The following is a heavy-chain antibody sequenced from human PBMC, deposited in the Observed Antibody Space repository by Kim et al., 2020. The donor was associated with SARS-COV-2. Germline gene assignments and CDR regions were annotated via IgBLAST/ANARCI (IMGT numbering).Heavy chain of an antibody. J-gene: IGHJ5*02. V-gene: IGHV4-39*01. CDR2: IYYSGST. CDR1: GGSINSSSYY. D-gene: IGHD5-18*01. Sequence: SETLSLTCTVSGGSINSSSYYWGWIRQPPGKGLEWIGSIYYSGSTYYNPSLKSRVTISVDTSKNQFSLKLSSVTAADTAVYYCARQLGVDTAMVSVGGRFRLANNWFDPWGQGTLVTVSS. CDR3: ARQLGVDTAMVSVGGRFRLANNWFDP.